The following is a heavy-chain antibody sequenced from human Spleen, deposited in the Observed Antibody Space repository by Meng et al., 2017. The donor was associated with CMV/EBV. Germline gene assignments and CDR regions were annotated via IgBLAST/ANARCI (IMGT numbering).Heavy chain of an antibody. CDR2: IYYSGST. Sequence: SETLSLTCTVSGGSISSYYWSWIRQPPGKGLEWIEYIYYSGSTNYNPSLKSRVTTSVDTSKNHFSLKLSSVTAADTAVYYCARLLTTIFGVATYFDYWGQGTLVTVSS. CDR3: ARLLTTIFGVATYFDY. CDR1: GGSISSYY. V-gene: IGHV4-59*01. J-gene: IGHJ4*02. D-gene: IGHD3-3*01.